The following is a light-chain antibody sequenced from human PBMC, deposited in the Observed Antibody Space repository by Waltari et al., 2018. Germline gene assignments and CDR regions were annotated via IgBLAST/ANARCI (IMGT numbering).Light chain of an antibody. CDR1: SSDVGGYKY. CDR2: EVS. V-gene: IGLV2-8*01. Sequence: QSALTQPPYASGSLGQSVTISCTGTSSDVGGYKYVSWYQQHPGKAPKLIIYEVSKRPSGVPDRFSGSKSGNTASLTVSGLLAEDEADYYCSSYAGSNNLVVFGGGTKLTVL. CDR3: SSYAGSNNLVV. J-gene: IGLJ2*01.